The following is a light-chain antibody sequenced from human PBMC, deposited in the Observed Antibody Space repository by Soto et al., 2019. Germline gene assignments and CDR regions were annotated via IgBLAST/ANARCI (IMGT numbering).Light chain of an antibody. CDR3: QQYYSYPLT. CDR1: ERLSSVY. CDR2: GAS. Sequence: EIVLTQSPGTLSLSPGERATLSCRASERLSSVYLAWYQQRPGQPPRLLIYGASNRATGIPDRFSGSGSGTDFTLTISCLQSEDFATYYCQQYYSYPLTFGGGTKVDIK. J-gene: IGKJ4*01. V-gene: IGKV3-20*01.